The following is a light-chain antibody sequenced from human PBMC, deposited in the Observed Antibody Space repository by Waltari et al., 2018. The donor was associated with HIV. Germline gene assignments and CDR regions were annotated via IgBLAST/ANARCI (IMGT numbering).Light chain of an antibody. CDR3: AAWDDSLGGYV. J-gene: IGLJ1*01. Sequence: QSVLTQPPSASGTPGQRVTISCSGSSSNIGSSYVYWYQQVPGTAPKLLSYSSNPRPSGVPDRFSSSKSGTSASLAISGLRSEVESDYYCAAWDDSLGGYVFGTGTKVTVL. V-gene: IGLV1-47*01. CDR1: SSNIGSSY. CDR2: SSN.